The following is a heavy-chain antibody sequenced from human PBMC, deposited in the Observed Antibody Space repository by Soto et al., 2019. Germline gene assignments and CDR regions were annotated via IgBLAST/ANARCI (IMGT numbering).Heavy chain of an antibody. CDR1: GFSLSTSGVG. J-gene: IGHJ4*02. CDR3: AHRPPPTIDYGAYAMKSFDY. Sequence: QITLKESGPTLVKPTQTLTLTCTFSGFSLSTSGVGVGWIRQPPGKALEWLALIYWNDDKRYSPSLKSRLTITKDTAKNQLVLTMPNMDPVDTATSYCAHRPPPTIDYGAYAMKSFDYRGQGTLVTVSS. V-gene: IGHV2-5*01. D-gene: IGHD4-17*01. CDR2: IYWNDDK.